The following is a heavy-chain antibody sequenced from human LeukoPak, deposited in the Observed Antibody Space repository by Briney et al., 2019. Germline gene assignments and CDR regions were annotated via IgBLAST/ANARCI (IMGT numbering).Heavy chain of an antibody. D-gene: IGHD3-9*01. CDR1: VYSFTNYY. CDR3: ARDSSDVLTGYYHF. Sequence: ASVKVSFTTSVYSFTNYYLHWVRQAPGQGLEWMGWINPNSGRTDYAPKFQGRVTLTTDTSITTAYMELSSLISGDTALYYCARDSSDVLTGYYHFWGQGTLVTVSS. V-gene: IGHV1-2*02. CDR2: INPNSGRT. J-gene: IGHJ4*02.